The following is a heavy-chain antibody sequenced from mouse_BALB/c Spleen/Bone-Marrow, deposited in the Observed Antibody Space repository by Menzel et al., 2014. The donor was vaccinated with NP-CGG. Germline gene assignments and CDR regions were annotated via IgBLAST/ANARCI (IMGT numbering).Heavy chain of an antibody. CDR3: GRGYYFDY. V-gene: IGHV1-18*01. CDR1: GYTFTDYN. J-gene: IGHJ2*01. Sequence: EVKVVESGAELVKPGASVKISCKASGYTFTDYNMDWVKQSHGKSLEWIGDINPNYNSTSYNQKFKGKATLTVDKSSSTAYMELRSLTSEDTAVYYCGRGYYFDYWGQGTTLTVSS. CDR2: INPNYNST.